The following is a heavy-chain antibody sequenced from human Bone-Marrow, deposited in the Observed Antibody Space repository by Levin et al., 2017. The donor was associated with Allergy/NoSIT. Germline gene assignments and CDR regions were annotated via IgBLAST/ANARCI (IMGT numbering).Heavy chain of an antibody. V-gene: IGHV4-39*07. CDR3: ARDVIRDDSGYTYYFDY. J-gene: IGHJ4*02. Sequence: SQTLSLTCTVSGGSISSSTYYWGWIRQPPGKGLEWIGSIYYSGSTYYNPSLKSRVTLSFDTSKNQFSLKLTSVTAADTAVYYCARDVIRDDSGYTYYFDYWGQGTPVTVSS. CDR1: GGSISSSTYY. D-gene: IGHD3-22*01. CDR2: IYYSGST.